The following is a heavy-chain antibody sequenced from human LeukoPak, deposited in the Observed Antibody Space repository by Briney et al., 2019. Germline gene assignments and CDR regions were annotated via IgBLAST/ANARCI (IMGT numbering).Heavy chain of an antibody. V-gene: IGHV4-59*11. CDR3: ARGDPAPFDY. Sequence: PSETLSLTCTVSGGSISSHYWSWIRQPPGKGLEWIGYIYYSGSTNYNPSLKSRVTISVDTSKNQFSLKLSSVTAADTAVYYCARGDPAPFDYWGQGTLVTVSS. CDR1: GGSISSHY. J-gene: IGHJ4*02. CDR2: IYYSGST.